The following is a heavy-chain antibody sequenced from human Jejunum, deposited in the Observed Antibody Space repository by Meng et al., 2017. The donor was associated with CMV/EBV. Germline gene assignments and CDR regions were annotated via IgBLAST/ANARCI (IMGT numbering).Heavy chain of an antibody. Sequence: SLTCIVSGDSIASSYWGWFRQSPVKGLESIGYIYYNGDTNYNPSLRSRATMSLDMSKNQFSLRLTSVTAADTAVYYCAKTARIPTAWGQGTLVTVSS. CDR2: IYYNGDT. D-gene: IGHD1-14*01. CDR3: AKTARIPTA. J-gene: IGHJ1*01. CDR1: GDSIASSY. V-gene: IGHV4-59*01.